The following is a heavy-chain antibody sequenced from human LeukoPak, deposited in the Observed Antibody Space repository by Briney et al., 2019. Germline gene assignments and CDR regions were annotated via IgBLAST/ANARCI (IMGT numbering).Heavy chain of an antibody. Sequence: SETLSLTCTVSGASISSGSYYWSWIRQPPGKGLEWIGYIYYSGSTNYNPSLKSRVTISVDTSKNQFSLRLSSVTAADTAVYYCARESLTWLQSRTSWFDPWGQGTLVTVSS. CDR3: ARESLTWLQSRTSWFDP. CDR2: IYYSGST. J-gene: IGHJ5*02. V-gene: IGHV4-61*01. CDR1: GASISSGSYY. D-gene: IGHD5-24*01.